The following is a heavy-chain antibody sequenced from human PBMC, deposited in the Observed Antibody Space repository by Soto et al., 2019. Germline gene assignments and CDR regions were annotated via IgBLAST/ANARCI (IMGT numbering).Heavy chain of an antibody. D-gene: IGHD2-15*01. V-gene: IGHV3-21*01. CDR1: VFTFSDST. J-gene: IGHJ4*02. Sequence: PGGSLKLSCAASVFTFSDSTMNWVRQAPGQVLECVSAISSSSTYTYYAASVKGRFTISRDNAKNSLYLQMNSLRAEDTALYYCARVGSPGYCSGGYCPPPDYWGQGSPVTV. CDR3: ARVGSPGYCSGGYCPPPDY. CDR2: ISSSSTYT.